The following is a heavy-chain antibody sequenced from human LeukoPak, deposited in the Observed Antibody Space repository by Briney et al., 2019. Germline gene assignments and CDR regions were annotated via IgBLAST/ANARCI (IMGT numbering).Heavy chain of an antibody. V-gene: IGHV4-30-4*01. D-gene: IGHD3-22*01. CDR2: IYYSGST. Sequence: PSQTLSLTCTVSGGSISSGDYYWSWIRQPPGKGLEWIGYIYYSGSTYYNPSLKSRVTISVDTSKNQFFLKLSSVTAADTAVYYCARYYGSGYMGYNWFDPWGQGTLVTASS. CDR3: ARYYGSGYMGYNWFDP. J-gene: IGHJ5*02. CDR1: GGSISSGDYY.